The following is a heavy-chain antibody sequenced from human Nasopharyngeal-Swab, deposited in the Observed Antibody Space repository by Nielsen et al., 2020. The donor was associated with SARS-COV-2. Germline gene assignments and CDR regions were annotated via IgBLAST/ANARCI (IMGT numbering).Heavy chain of an antibody. CDR3: ARDPGSSSWSEYYFDY. CDR1: GFTFSNYG. D-gene: IGHD6-13*01. CDR2: IWYDGSNK. V-gene: IGHV3-33*01. J-gene: IGHJ4*02. Sequence: GGSLRLSCAASGFTFSNYGMHWVRQAPGKGLEWVAVIWYDGSNKYYADSVKGRFTISRGNSKNTLYLQMNSLRAEDTAVYYCARDPGSSSWSEYYFDYWGQGTLVTVSS.